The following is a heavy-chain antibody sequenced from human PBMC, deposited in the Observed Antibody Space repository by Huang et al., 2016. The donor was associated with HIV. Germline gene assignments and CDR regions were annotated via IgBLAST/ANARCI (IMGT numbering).Heavy chain of an antibody. J-gene: IGHJ4*02. CDR2: INHIGKN. CDR3: AREKAADSAWYGVYYFDY. V-gene: IGHV4-34*01. D-gene: IGHD6-19*01. Sequence: QVQLRQWGAGLVKPSETLSLTCAVYGGSFGGYYWPWIRQAPGKGLEWIGEINHIGKNKYQPSLKSRVTISKDTAKNQFSLQLTSVSAADTGVYFCAREKAADSAWYGVYYFDYWGEGALVTVTS. CDR1: GGSFGGYY.